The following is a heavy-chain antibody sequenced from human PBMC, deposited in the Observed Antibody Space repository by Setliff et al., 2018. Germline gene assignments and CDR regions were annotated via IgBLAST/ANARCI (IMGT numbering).Heavy chain of an antibody. CDR2: INPNSGGT. J-gene: IGHJ5*02. CDR1: GYTFTGYH. V-gene: IGHV1-2*02. CDR3: ARVRSSSWLVVNWFDP. Sequence: ASVKVSCKASGYTFTGYHMHWVRLAPGQGLEWMGWINPNSGGTNYAQKFQGRVTMTRDTSISTAYMELSRLRSDDTAVYYCARVRSSSWLVVNWFDPWGQGTLVTVSS. D-gene: IGHD6-13*01.